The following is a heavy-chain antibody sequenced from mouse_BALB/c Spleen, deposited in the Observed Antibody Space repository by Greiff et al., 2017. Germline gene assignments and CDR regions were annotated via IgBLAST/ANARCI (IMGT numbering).Heavy chain of an antibody. J-gene: IGHJ4*01. V-gene: IGHV1-7*01. Sequence: QVQLQQSGAELAKPGASVKMSCKASGYTFTSYWMHWVKQRPGQGLEWIGYINPSTGYTEYNQKFKDKATLTADKSSSTAYMQLSSLTSEDSAVYYCARTGTTGYYAMDYWGQGTSVTVSS. CDR1: GYTFTSYW. CDR3: ARTGTTGYYAMDY. D-gene: IGHD4-1*01. CDR2: INPSTGYT.